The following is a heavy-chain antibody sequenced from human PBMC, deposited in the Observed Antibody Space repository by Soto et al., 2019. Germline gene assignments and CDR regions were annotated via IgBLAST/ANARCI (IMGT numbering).Heavy chain of an antibody. CDR2: IYWNDEK. CDR1: GFSLTTGVG. D-gene: IGHD3-10*01. CDR3: AHRVNMARGPYNYFGP. Sequence: SGPTLVNPTQTLALTCSFSGFSLTTGVGVGWIRQPPGKALEWLAIIYWNDEKLYNPSLKTRLTITKDTSKNQVVLTVTDMDPVDTATYYCAHRVNMARGPYNYFGPWGQGTLVTVSS. V-gene: IGHV2-5*01. J-gene: IGHJ5*02.